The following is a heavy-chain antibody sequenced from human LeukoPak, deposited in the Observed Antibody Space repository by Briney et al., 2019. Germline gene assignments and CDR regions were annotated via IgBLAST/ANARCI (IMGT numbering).Heavy chain of an antibody. CDR2: ISWNSGSI. CDR1: GFNFDDYG. Sequence: GRSLRLSCAASGFNFDDYGFHWVRQAPGKGLEWVSGISWNSGSIDYADSVKGRFTISRDNAKNSLYLQMNSLRAEDMAPYYCAKGSGAHYYYMDVWGKGTTVTVSS. D-gene: IGHD6-25*01. J-gene: IGHJ6*03. CDR3: AKGSGAHYYYMDV. V-gene: IGHV3-9*03.